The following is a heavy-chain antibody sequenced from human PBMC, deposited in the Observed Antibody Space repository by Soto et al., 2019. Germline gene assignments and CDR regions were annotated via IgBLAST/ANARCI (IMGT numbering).Heavy chain of an antibody. V-gene: IGHV1-18*01. CDR1: GYTFTSYG. J-gene: IGHJ6*02. CDR2: ISAYNGNT. CDR3: ASLYYDSSGYYYYGMDV. D-gene: IGHD3-22*01. Sequence: QVQLVQSGAEVKKPGASVKVSCKASGYTFTSYGISWVRQAPGQGLEWMGWISAYNGNTNYAQKLQGRVTMTTDTSTSTAYMELRSLRSHDTAVYYCASLYYDSSGYYYYGMDVWGQGTTVTVSS.